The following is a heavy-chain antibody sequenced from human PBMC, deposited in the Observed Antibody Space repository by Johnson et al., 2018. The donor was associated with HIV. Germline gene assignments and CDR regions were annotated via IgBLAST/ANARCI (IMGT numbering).Heavy chain of an antibody. V-gene: IGHV3-7*03. CDR3: ARPIARGASNI. J-gene: IGHJ3*02. D-gene: IGHD1-26*01. CDR1: GFTFSSYA. CDR2: IKYDGSGK. Sequence: VQLVESGGELVRPAGSLTLSCAASGFTFSSYAMSWVRQAPGKGLEWVAGIKYDGSGKFCVDSVRGRFTISRDNAKNLLYLQMNSLRVEDTAVYYCARPIARGASNIWGQGTMVTVSS.